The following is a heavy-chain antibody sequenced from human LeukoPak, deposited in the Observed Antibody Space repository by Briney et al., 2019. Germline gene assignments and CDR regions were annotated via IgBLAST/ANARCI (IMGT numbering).Heavy chain of an antibody. D-gene: IGHD3-10*01. CDR2: INHSGST. CDR1: GGSLSGYY. V-gene: IGHV4-34*01. Sequence: SETLSLTCAGYGGSLSGYYWSWIRQPPGKGLEWIGEINHSGSTNYNPSLKSRVTISLDTSKKQFSLKLSSVTSADTAVYYCARGRNYYGSGSYYNGWRMDVWGKGTTVTVSS. J-gene: IGHJ6*04. CDR3: ARGRNYYGSGSYYNGWRMDV.